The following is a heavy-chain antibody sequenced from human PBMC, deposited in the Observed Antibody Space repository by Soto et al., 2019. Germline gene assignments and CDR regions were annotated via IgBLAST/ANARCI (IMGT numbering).Heavy chain of an antibody. CDR2: TSGSGGTT. Sequence: GGSLRLSCAASGFTFSTYAMTWVRQAPGKGLEWVSSTSGSGGTTYYADSVKGRFTISRDNSKNTLYLQMNSLRAEDTAVYYCATRTYDSSGQIGYFDYWGQGTLVTVSS. CDR1: GFTFSTYA. CDR3: ATRTYDSSGQIGYFDY. J-gene: IGHJ4*02. D-gene: IGHD3-22*01. V-gene: IGHV3-23*01.